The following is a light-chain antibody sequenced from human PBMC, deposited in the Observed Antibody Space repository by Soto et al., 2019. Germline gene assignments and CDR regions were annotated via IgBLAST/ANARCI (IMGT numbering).Light chain of an antibody. Sequence: AIRITQSPSSFSASTVDRVTITCRASQGISSYLAWYQQKPGKAPKLLIYAASTLQSGVPSRFSGSGSGTDFTLTISCLQSEDFATYYCQQYYSYPITFGQGTRLEIK. J-gene: IGKJ5*01. CDR3: QQYYSYPIT. CDR2: AAS. CDR1: QGISSY. V-gene: IGKV1-8*01.